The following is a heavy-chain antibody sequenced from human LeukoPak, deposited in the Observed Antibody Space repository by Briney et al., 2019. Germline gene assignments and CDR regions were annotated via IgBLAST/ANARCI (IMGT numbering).Heavy chain of an antibody. J-gene: IGHJ4*02. D-gene: IGHD6-13*01. Sequence: SETLSLTCVVYDGSFSGYHWCGIRQPPGKGLEWIGEINHSGSTNYNPSLKSRVTVSVDTSKNQFSLKLSSVTAADTAVYYCARGSGITAAGNFDYWGQGTLVTVSS. CDR1: DGSFSGYH. CDR3: ARGSGITAAGNFDY. V-gene: IGHV4-34*01. CDR2: INHSGST.